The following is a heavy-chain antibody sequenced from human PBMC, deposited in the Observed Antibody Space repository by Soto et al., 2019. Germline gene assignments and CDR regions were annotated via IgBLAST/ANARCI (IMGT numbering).Heavy chain of an antibody. CDR2: ISSDGRTT. J-gene: IGHJ4*02. Sequence: EVQLVESGGGLVQPGGSLRLSCAASGFTFSSYWMHWVRQAPGQGLVWVSRISSDGRTTTYADSVKGRFIISRDNAKNKLYLQMNSLRAEDAAMYYCVCGASTTSGLTRGIDLVQGTLVTVSS. CDR1: GFTFSSYW. V-gene: IGHV3-74*01. CDR3: VCGASTTSGLTRGID. D-gene: IGHD2-2*01.